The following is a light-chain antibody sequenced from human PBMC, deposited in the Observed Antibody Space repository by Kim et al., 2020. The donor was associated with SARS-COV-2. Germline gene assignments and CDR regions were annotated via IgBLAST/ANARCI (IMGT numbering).Light chain of an antibody. V-gene: IGKV3-15*01. Sequence: EIMMTQSPATLSVSPGERATLSCRASQSVNTNVAWYQQKLGQAPRLLIYGASTRATGIPARFSGSWSGTEFTLTISSLQSDGFAAYYCQQYDDWPYTFGLGTKLEI. CDR3: QQYDDWPYT. CDR1: QSVNTN. J-gene: IGKJ2*01. CDR2: GAS.